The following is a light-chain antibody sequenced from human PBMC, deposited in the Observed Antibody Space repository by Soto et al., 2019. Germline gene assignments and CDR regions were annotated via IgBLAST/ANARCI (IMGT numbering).Light chain of an antibody. J-gene: IGKJ4*01. CDR3: QQANSHPLT. Sequence: DIQMTQSASSVSASVGDRVTLTCRASEDINNWLAWYQQKPGRAPKLLISAASTLQSGVPSRFSGSGSGTDFTLTISNLQPEDFGTYFCQQANSHPLTFGGGTKVEIK. CDR2: AAS. CDR1: EDINNW. V-gene: IGKV1D-12*01.